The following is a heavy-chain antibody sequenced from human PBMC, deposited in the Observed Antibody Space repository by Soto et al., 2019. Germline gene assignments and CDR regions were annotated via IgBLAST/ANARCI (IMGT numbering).Heavy chain of an antibody. CDR3: ARAVDGYNYYPWYFDL. Sequence: SSETLSLTCTVSGGSISSYYWSWIRQPPGKGLEWIGYIYYSGSTNYNPSLKSRVTISVDTSKNQFSLKLSSVTAADTAVYYCARAVDGYNYYPWYFDLWGRGNLVTVSS. CDR2: IYYSGST. V-gene: IGHV4-59*01. D-gene: IGHD5-12*01. J-gene: IGHJ2*01. CDR1: GGSISSYY.